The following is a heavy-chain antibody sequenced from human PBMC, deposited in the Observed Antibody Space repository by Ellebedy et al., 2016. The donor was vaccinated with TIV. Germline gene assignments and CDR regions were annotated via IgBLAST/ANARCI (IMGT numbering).Heavy chain of an antibody. CDR3: ARDGGSVRFDY. CDR2: IYRSGTT. CDR1: GYSISSGNF. Sequence: MPSETLSLTCTVSGYSISSGNFWVWIWQPPGKGLKWIGSIYRSGTTYYNPSLKSRVTISVDTSKNQFSLKLNSVTAADTAVYYCARDGGSVRFDYWGQGTLVTVSS. J-gene: IGHJ4*02. V-gene: IGHV4-38-2*02. D-gene: IGHD3-16*01.